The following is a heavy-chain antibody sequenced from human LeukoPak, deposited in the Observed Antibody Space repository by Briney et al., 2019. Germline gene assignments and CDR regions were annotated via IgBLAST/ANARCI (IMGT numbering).Heavy chain of an antibody. Sequence: ASVKVSCKASGYTFTSYYMHWVRQAPGQGLEWMGIINPSGGSTSYAQKFQGRVTMTRDTSTSTVYMELSSLRSEDTAVYYCARDDRRRYCSSTSRHVFDYWGQGTLVTVSS. CDR2: INPSGGST. J-gene: IGHJ4*02. CDR3: ARDDRRRYCSSTSRHVFDY. V-gene: IGHV1-46*03. CDR1: GYTFTSYY. D-gene: IGHD2-2*01.